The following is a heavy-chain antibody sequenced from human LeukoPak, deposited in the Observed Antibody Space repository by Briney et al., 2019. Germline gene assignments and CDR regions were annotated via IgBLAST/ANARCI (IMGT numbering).Heavy chain of an antibody. J-gene: IGHJ4*02. Sequence: SETLSLTCTVSGGSISKYYLSWIRQPAGKGLEWIGRIFTSGSATSSSSLTSRVTMSADTSKNQFSLNLSSVTAADTAVYFCASWYVSWSYLYWGQGILVTVSS. D-gene: IGHD3-10*01. CDR2: IFTSGSA. CDR3: ASWYVSWSYLY. V-gene: IGHV4-4*07. CDR1: GGSISKYY.